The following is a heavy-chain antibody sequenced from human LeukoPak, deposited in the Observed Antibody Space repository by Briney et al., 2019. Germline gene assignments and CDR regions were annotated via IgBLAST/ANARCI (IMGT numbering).Heavy chain of an antibody. J-gene: IGHJ4*02. CDR1: GFTLSKSW. V-gene: IGHV3-74*01. Sequence: GGSLRLSCAASGFTLSKSWMYWIRQAPGKGLGWVSRINRDESVTEYADSVKGRFTISRDNARNLLYLQMNNLRGEDTAIYYCARDAGNSGYGCGLWGQGTLVTVSS. CDR3: ARDAGNSGYGCGL. CDR2: INRDESVT. D-gene: IGHD5-12*01.